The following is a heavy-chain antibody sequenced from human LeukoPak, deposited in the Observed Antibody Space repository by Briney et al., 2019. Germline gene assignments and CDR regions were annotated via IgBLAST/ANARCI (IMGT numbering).Heavy chain of an antibody. J-gene: IGHJ4*02. V-gene: IGHV3-74*01. CDR1: GFTFRRDW. CDR2: INTDGSDT. CDR3: ARDESVTGPTTFDY. D-gene: IGHD6-19*01. Sequence: QPGGSLSLSCAASGFTFRRDWMHWVRQAPGQGPVWFSRINTDGSDTIYADSVKGRFTISRDNAKNTLFLQMNSLRAEDTAVYYCARDESVTGPTTFDYWGQGTLVTVSS.